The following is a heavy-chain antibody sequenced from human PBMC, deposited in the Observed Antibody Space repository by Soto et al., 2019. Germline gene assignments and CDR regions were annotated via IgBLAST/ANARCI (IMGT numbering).Heavy chain of an antibody. CDR3: VRDDFWSDYYISFYYYGMDV. Sequence: GGSLRRSCAASGFTFSSSLMHWVCQAPEKGLQWVADIKCDGSDKYYVVSVKGRLTISRDNAKKSLYLQENSLRPEDMTVYFCVRDDFWSDYYISFYYYGMDVCGQGTTVTVSS. CDR2: IKCDGSDK. V-gene: IGHV3-7*03. J-gene: IGHJ6*02. CDR1: GFTFSSSL. D-gene: IGHD3-3*01.